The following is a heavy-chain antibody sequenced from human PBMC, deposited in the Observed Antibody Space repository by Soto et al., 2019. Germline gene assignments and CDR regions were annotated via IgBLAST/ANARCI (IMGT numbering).Heavy chain of an antibody. D-gene: IGHD3-22*01. CDR3: AKEGPNVLVIRYGMDV. CDR2: ISYDGSNK. J-gene: IGHJ6*02. V-gene: IGHV3-30*18. CDR1: GFHFISYG. Sequence: VRPNRDPYTSAGFHFISYGMHWVSQTTGKGLEWVAVISYDGSNKYYADSVKGRFTISRDNSKNTLYLQMNSLGAEDTAVYYCAKEGPNVLVIRYGMDVWGQGTTVTVSS.